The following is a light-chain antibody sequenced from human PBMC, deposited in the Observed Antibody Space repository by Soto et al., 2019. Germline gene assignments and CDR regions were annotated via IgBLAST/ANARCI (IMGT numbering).Light chain of an antibody. V-gene: IGKV3-20*01. J-gene: IGKJ1*01. CDR1: QTVTRSY. CDR2: GAS. CDR3: QQYNKWPPWT. Sequence: EIVLTQSPGTLSLSPGERATLSCRASQTVTRSYLAWYQHKPGQAPRLLIYGASSRATGIPDRFSGSGSGTDFTLTISGLQSDDFAVYFCQQYNKWPPWTFGHGTKVDIK.